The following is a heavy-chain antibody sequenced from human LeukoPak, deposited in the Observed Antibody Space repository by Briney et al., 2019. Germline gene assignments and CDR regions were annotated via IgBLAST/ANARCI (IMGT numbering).Heavy chain of an antibody. J-gene: IGHJ4*02. CDR1: GGSISSGGYY. D-gene: IGHD1-1*01. CDR3: ARERNGEAFDY. V-gene: IGHV4-31*03. Sequence: PSETLSLTCTVSGGSISSGGYYWRWIRQHPGKGLEWIGYIYYSGSTYYNPSLKSRVTISVDTSKNQFSLKLSSVTAADMAVYYCARERNGEAFDYWGQGTLVTVSS. CDR2: IYYSGST.